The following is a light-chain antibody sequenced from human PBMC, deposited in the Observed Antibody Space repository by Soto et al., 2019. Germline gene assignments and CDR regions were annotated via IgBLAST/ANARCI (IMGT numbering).Light chain of an antibody. CDR1: QSLLHTDGKTY. V-gene: IGKV2-29*01. CDR2: AAS. J-gene: IGKJ5*01. CDR3: QQYNSFSLIT. Sequence: DIVMTQSPLSLSVTPGQPASVSCKSSQSLLHTDGKTYFYWYQQKPGKVPKLLIYAASSLQSGVQSRFRGSGSGTDFTLTISNLQPDDFATYFCQQYNSFSLITFGQGTRLEIK.